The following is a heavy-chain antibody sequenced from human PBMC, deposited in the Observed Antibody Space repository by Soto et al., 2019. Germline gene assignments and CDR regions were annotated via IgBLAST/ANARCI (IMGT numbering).Heavy chain of an antibody. V-gene: IGHV1-69*13. CDR1: GGTFSSYA. D-gene: IGHD3-9*01. Sequence: SVKVSCKASGGTFSSYAISWVRQAPGQGLEWMGGIIPIFGTANYAQKFQGRVTITADESTSTAYMELSSLRSEDTAVYYCARGYYDILTGPFDYWGQGTLVTVS. J-gene: IGHJ4*02. CDR2: IIPIFGTA. CDR3: ARGYYDILTGPFDY.